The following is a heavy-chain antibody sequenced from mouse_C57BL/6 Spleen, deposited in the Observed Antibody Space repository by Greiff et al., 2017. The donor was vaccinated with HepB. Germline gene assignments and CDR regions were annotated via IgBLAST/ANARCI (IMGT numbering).Heavy chain of an antibody. CDR1: GYTFTSYW. Sequence: QVQLQQPGAEPVKPGASVKLSCKASGYTFTSYWMHWVKQRPGQGLEWIGMIHPNSGSTNYNEKFKSKATLTVDKSSSTAYMQLSSLTSEDSAVYYCARDSNYKGGFAYWGQGTLVTVSA. CDR2: IHPNSGST. V-gene: IGHV1-64*01. D-gene: IGHD2-5*01. J-gene: IGHJ3*01. CDR3: ARDSNYKGGFAY.